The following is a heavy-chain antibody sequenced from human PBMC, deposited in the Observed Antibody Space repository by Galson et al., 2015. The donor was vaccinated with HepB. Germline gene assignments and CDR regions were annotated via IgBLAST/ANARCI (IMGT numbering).Heavy chain of an antibody. J-gene: IGHJ4*02. V-gene: IGHV3-23*01. D-gene: IGHD3-16*01. CDR2: LSISGDDA. CDR1: GFTFNNYA. Sequence: SLRLSCAASGFTFNNYAMSWVRQTAGKGLEWVAALSISGDDAYYAGSVKGRFTISGDNSKNTLFLQMNSLRAEDTAIYYCAKDSLGDDEFICSFDYWGQGALVTVSS. CDR3: AKDSLGDDEFICSFDY.